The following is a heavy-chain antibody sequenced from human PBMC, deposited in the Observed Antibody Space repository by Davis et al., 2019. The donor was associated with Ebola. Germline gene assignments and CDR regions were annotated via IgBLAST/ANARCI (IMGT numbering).Heavy chain of an antibody. J-gene: IGHJ6*02. Sequence: GESLKISCAASGFTFRNYAMYWVRQAPGKGLEWVAVISFDGSKNYYADPVKGRFTISGDNSKNTLYLQMNSLRAEDTAVYYCAKLRGENYYYGMDVWGQGTTVTVSS. CDR1: GFTFRNYA. V-gene: IGHV3-30-3*02. CDR2: ISFDGSKN. CDR3: AKLRGENYYYGMDV.